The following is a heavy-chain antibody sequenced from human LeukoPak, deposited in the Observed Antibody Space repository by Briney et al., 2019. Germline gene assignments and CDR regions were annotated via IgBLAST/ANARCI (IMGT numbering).Heavy chain of an antibody. D-gene: IGHD2-15*01. Sequence: GGSLRLSCAASGFTFSSYSMNWVRQAPGKGLEWVSDISSSSSIIQYADSVKGRFTISRDNAKNSLYLQMNSLRDDDTAVYFCARALLGGQYYFDYWGQGTLVTVSS. V-gene: IGHV3-48*02. J-gene: IGHJ4*02. CDR3: ARALLGGQYYFDY. CDR1: GFTFSSYS. CDR2: ISSSSSII.